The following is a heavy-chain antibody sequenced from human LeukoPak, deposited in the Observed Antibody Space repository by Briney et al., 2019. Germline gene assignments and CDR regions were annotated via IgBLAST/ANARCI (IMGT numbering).Heavy chain of an antibody. CDR1: GYSISSGYY. D-gene: IGHD3-3*01. CDR2: IYHSGST. V-gene: IGHV4-38-2*02. CDR3: ARAKYYDFWSGRRGDAFDI. Sequence: SETLSLTCTVSGYSISSGYYWGWIRQPPGKGLKWIGSIYHSGSTYYNPSLKSRVTISVDTSKNQFSLKLSSVTAADTAVYYCARAKYYDFWSGRRGDAFDIWGQGTMVTVSS. J-gene: IGHJ3*02.